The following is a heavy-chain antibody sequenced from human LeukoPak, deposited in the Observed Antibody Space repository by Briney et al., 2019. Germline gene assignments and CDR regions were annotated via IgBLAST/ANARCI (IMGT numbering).Heavy chain of an antibody. Sequence: ASVKVSCKASGGTFSSYAINWVRQAPGQGLGWMGGIIPIFGTVSYAQKFQGRVTITADKSTSTAYMELSSLRSEDTAVYYCASRRSAAGSFRLDYYYYYMDVWGKGTTVTVSS. CDR1: GGTFSSYA. V-gene: IGHV1-69*06. CDR2: IIPIFGTV. D-gene: IGHD6-13*01. J-gene: IGHJ6*03. CDR3: ASRRSAAGSFRLDYYYYYMDV.